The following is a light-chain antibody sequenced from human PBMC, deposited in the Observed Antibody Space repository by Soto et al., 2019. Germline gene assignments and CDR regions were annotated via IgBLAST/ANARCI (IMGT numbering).Light chain of an antibody. J-gene: IGKJ3*01. V-gene: IGKV3-20*01. CDR3: QQYGSSPSS. Sequence: TQSPSTLSVSPGETAPLSCMASEGIPIHVAWYQQKPGQAPRLLIYDASSRATGIPDRFSGSGSGTDFTLTINRLEPEDFAVYYCQQYGSSPSSFGPGTKVDI. CDR1: EGIPIH. CDR2: DAS.